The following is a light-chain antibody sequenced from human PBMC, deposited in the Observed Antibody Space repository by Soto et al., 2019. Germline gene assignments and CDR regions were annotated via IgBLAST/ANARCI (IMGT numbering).Light chain of an antibody. V-gene: IGKV3-11*01. CDR3: QQRHNWIT. Sequence: IVVTQSPPTPSASSGARATSAFRASQSVGSYLGWYQQKPGQAPRLLIYDASNRATGIPARFSGSGFGTDFTLTISSLEPEDFAVYYCQQRHNWITFGQGTRLEIK. J-gene: IGKJ5*01. CDR1: QSVGSY. CDR2: DAS.